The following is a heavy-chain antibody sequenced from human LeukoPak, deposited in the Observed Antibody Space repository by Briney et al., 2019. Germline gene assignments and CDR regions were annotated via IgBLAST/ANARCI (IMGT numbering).Heavy chain of an antibody. Sequence: GGSLRLSCAASGFTFSNNYINWVRQAPGKGPEWVSVMYSGGETHYADFVKGRFTISRDNSRNTAYLQMNSLRAEDTAVYYCAGSKESRRSLCFDYWGQGTLVTVSS. D-gene: IGHD2-21*01. CDR2: MYSGGET. CDR1: GFTFSNNY. V-gene: IGHV3-53*01. J-gene: IGHJ4*02. CDR3: AGSKESRRSLCFDY.